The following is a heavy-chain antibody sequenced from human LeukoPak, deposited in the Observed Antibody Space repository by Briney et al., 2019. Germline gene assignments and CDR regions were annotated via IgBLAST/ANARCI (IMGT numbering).Heavy chain of an antibody. V-gene: IGHV3-30-3*01. Sequence: PGGSLRLSCAASGFSFNSDWMDWVRQAPGKGLEWVAVISYDGGNKYYADSVKGRFTISRDNSENTLYLQMNSLRAEDTAIYYCARDRGQWLVTYYFDYWGQGTLVTVSS. CDR2: ISYDGGNK. CDR1: GFSFNSDW. CDR3: ARDRGQWLVTYYFDY. D-gene: IGHD6-19*01. J-gene: IGHJ4*02.